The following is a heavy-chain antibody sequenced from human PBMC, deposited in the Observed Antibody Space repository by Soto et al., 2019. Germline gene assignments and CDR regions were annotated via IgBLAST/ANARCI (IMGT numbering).Heavy chain of an antibody. J-gene: IGHJ1*01. CDR2: IYYSGST. Sequence: PSETLSLTLTFSGGSISSYYWSWIWQPPGKGLEWIGYIYYSGSTNYNPSLKSRVSISVDTSKNQFSLNLSSVTAADTAVYYCARDLRRFQHWGQGTLVTV. D-gene: IGHD3-9*01. CDR3: ARDLRRFQH. V-gene: IGHV4-59*01. CDR1: GGSISSYY.